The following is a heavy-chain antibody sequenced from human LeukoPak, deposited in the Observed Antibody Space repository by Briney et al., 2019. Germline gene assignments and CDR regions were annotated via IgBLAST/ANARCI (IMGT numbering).Heavy chain of an antibody. CDR2: ISSSGSTI. CDR1: GFTFSSYE. CDR3: ARANTESSRFDY. V-gene: IGHV3-48*03. D-gene: IGHD2-2*01. J-gene: IGHJ4*02. Sequence: HSGGSLRLSCAASGFTFSSYEMNWVRQAPGKGLEWVSYISSSGSTIYYADSVKGRFTISRDNAKNSLYLQMNSLRAEDTAVYYCARANTESSRFDYWGQGTLVTVSS.